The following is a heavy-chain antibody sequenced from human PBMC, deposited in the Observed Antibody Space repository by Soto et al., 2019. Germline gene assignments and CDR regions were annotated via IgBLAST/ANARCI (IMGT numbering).Heavy chain of an antibody. CDR3: ARDYYDSSGYYNQDGMDV. Sequence: GASVKVSCKASGYTFTSYDINWVRQATGQGLEWMGWMNPNSGNTGYAQKFQGRVTMTRNTSISTAYMELSSLRSEDTAVYYCARDYYDSSGYYNQDGMDVWGQGTTVTVSS. CDR2: MNPNSGNT. D-gene: IGHD3-22*01. CDR1: GYTFTSYD. V-gene: IGHV1-8*01. J-gene: IGHJ6*02.